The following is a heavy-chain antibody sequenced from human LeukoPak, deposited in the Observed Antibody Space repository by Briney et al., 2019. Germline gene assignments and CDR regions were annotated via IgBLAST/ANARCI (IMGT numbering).Heavy chain of an antibody. V-gene: IGHV3-7*01. CDR1: GFTFSSYW. CDR3: ARARRVAAAISHYRYFDY. CDR2: IKQDGSEK. D-gene: IGHD6-13*01. Sequence: GGSLRPSCAASGFTFSSYWMSWVRQAPGRGMEWVANIKQDGSEKYYVDSVKGRFTISKDNAKNALYLQMNNLRAEDTAVYYCARARRVAAAISHYRYFDYWGQGTLVTVSS. J-gene: IGHJ4*02.